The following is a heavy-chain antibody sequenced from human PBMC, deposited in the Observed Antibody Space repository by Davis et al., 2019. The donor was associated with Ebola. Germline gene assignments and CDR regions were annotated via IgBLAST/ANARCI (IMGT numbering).Heavy chain of an antibody. Sequence: GESLKISCESSEFTFSNYWIAWVRQMPGKGPEWMGIIYPADSDTRYSPSFQGQVTISVDKSINTSYLQRSSLKASDTAMYYCARQGYCNSTSCNNWFDPWGQGTLVTVSS. CDR1: EFTFSNYW. J-gene: IGHJ5*02. CDR3: ARQGYCNSTSCNNWFDP. D-gene: IGHD2-2*01. CDR2: IYPADSDT. V-gene: IGHV5-51*01.